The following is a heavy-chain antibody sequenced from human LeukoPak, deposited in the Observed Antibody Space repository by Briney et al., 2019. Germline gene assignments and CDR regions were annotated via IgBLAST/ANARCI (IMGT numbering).Heavy chain of an antibody. CDR2: INPSSGGT. J-gene: IGHJ3*02. D-gene: IGHD3-22*01. CDR3: ASCYDSSALIAEGAFDI. CDR1: GYTFTGHY. Sequence: GASVKVSCKASGYTFTGHYMHWVQQAPGQGLEWMGWINPSSGGTHYAQKFQGRVTMTRDTSISTAYMELSRLRSDDTALYNCASCYDSSALIAEGAFDIWGQGTMVTVSS. V-gene: IGHV1-2*02.